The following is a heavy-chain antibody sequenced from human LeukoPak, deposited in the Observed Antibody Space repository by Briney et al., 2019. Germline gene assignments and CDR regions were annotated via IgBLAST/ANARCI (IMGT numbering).Heavy chain of an antibody. Sequence: TLTANGGSTYYPDPVKGRFTISRDSSKNTLYLHLNSLRAEDTAMYYCAKRDSRHFFDYWGQGTLVTVSS. D-gene: IGHD3-22*01. CDR2: LTANGGST. V-gene: IGHV3-23*01. CDR3: AKRDSRHFFDY. J-gene: IGHJ4*02.